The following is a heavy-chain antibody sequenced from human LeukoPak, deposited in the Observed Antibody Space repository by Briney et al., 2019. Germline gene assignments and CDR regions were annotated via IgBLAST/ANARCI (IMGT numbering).Heavy chain of an antibody. D-gene: IGHD3-16*01. Sequence: SETLSLTCTVSGGSISSSSYYWGWIRQPPGKGLEWIGSIYYSGSTYYNPSLKSRVTISVDTSKNQFSLKLSSVTAADTAVYYCARGLRGYFDYWGQGTLVTVSS. V-gene: IGHV4-39*07. CDR1: GGSISSSSYY. J-gene: IGHJ4*02. CDR2: IYYSGST. CDR3: ARGLRGYFDY.